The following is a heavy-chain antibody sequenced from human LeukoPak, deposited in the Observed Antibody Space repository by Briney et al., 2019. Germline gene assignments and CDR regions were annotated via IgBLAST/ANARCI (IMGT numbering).Heavy chain of an antibody. J-gene: IGHJ4*02. CDR1: GFSFSNHA. CDR3: ARDRPTGASRVFVVQ. V-gene: IGHV3-21*01. Sequence: AGSLTLSCTASGFSFSNHAMTWVRQAPGKGLEWVSSMSSGGTYIYYADPVRGRFTISRDNAKNSLYLVMNSLRAEDTATYYCARDRPTGASRVFVVQWGQGTLVTVSS. D-gene: IGHD2-15*01. CDR2: MSSGGTYI.